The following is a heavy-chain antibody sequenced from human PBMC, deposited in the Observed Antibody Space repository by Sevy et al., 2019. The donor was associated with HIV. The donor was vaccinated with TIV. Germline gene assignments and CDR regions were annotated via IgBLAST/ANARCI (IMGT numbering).Heavy chain of an antibody. D-gene: IGHD5-12*01. J-gene: IGHJ4*02. CDR2: LSGSGIST. CDR3: AKGIGYSGYETDY. Sequence: GGSLRLACAASGFTFSSYAMSWVRRAPGKGLEWVSALSGSGISTYYADSVKGRFTISRDNSKNTLYLQMNNLRAEDTAVFYSAKGIGYSGYETDYWGQGTLVTVSS. V-gene: IGHV3-23*01. CDR1: GFTFSSYA.